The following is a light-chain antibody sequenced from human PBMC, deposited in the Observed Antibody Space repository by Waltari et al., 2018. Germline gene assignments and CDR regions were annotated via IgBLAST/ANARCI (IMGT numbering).Light chain of an antibody. CDR1: SLISFH. Sequence: TQDPAVSVAVGQTVRITCQGDSLISFHASWYQQRPGQAPKLLIYNQNNRPSGVPGRFSGSSSDNTASLTSTGAQAEDEAYYYCHSRDASGVGGAFGGGTKLTVL. V-gene: IGLV3-19*01. CDR3: HSRDASGVGGA. J-gene: IGLJ2*01. CDR2: NQN.